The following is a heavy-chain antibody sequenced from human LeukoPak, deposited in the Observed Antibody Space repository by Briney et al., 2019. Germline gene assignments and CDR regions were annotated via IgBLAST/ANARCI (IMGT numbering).Heavy chain of an antibody. V-gene: IGHV4-59*08. Sequence: SETLSLTCTVSGGSISTYYWSWIRQPPGQGLEFVGNVYYTGSANYNPSLKSRITISVDTSKNQFSLKLTSVTAADTAVYYCARHSTEETYYSGFDIWGQGTMVTVSS. D-gene: IGHD1-26*01. CDR1: GGSISTYY. CDR3: ARHSTEETYYSGFDI. J-gene: IGHJ3*02. CDR2: VYYTGSA.